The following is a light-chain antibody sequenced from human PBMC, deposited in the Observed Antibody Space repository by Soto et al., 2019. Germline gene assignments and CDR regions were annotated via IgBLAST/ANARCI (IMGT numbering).Light chain of an antibody. CDR3: QHYNNYSWT. Sequence: DIHMTQSPSTLSASVGDRVTITCRASQSISIWLAWYQQKPGKAPNLLIYATASIETGVPSRFSGSGSGTEFTLTISSLQPDDFATYYCQHYNNYSWTFGQETKVEIK. V-gene: IGKV1-5*03. CDR2: ATA. CDR1: QSISIW. J-gene: IGKJ1*01.